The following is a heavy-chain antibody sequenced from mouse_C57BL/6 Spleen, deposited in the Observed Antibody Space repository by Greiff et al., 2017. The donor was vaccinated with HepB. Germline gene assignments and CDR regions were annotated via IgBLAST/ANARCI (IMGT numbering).Heavy chain of an antibody. CDR3: ARGDNWDYFDY. V-gene: IGHV3-6*01. CDR2: ISYDGSN. J-gene: IGHJ2*01. Sequence: EVKLMESGPGLVKPSQSLSLTCSVTGYSITSGYYWTWFRQFPGNNLEWMGYISYDGSNNYNPSLKNRISITRDTSKNQFFLKLNSVTTEDTATYDCARGDNWDYFDYWGQGTTLTVSS. D-gene: IGHD4-1*01. CDR1: GYSITSGYY.